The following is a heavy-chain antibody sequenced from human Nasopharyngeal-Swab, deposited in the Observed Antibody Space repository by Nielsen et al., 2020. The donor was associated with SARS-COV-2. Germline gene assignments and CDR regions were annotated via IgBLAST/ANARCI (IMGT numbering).Heavy chain of an antibody. V-gene: IGHV3-48*02. CDR3: ARSLRGVNDY. J-gene: IGHJ4*02. CDR2: ISSSSNTI. D-gene: IGHD3-10*01. CDR1: GFTFSSYS. Sequence: GGSLRLSCAASGFTFSSYSMNWVRQAPGKGLEWVSYISSSSNTIYYADSVKGRFTISRDNAKNSLYLQTNSLRDEDTAVYYCARSLRGVNDYWGQGTLVTVSS.